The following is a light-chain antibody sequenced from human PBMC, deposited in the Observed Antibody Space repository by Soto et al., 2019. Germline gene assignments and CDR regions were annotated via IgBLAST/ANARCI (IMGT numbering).Light chain of an antibody. CDR3: MQALQTPYT. V-gene: IGKV2-28*01. Sequence: DIVMTQSPLSLPVTPGEPASISCRSSQSLLHSNGYNYLDWYLQKPGQSPQLLIYLGSNRSSGVPDRFSGSGSGTDFTLKISRVEAEDVGVYYCMQALQTPYTFGQGTKVDSK. J-gene: IGKJ2*01. CDR2: LGS. CDR1: QSLLHSNGYNY.